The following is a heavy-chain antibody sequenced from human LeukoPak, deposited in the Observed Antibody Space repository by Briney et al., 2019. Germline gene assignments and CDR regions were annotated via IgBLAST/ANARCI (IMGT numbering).Heavy chain of an antibody. Sequence: GGSLRLSCAASGFTFSSYSMNWVRQTPGKGLEWVSSISSSSSYIYYADSVKGRFTISRDNAKNSLYLQMNSLRAEDTAVYYCARVEGYCSSTSCRGGYFDYWGQGTLVTVSS. J-gene: IGHJ4*02. V-gene: IGHV3-21*01. CDR3: ARVEGYCSSTSCRGGYFDY. CDR2: ISSSSSYI. CDR1: GFTFSSYS. D-gene: IGHD2-2*01.